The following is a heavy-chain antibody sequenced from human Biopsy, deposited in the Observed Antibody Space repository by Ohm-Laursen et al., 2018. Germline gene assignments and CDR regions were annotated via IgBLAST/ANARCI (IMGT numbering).Heavy chain of an antibody. D-gene: IGHD6-13*01. CDR2: IYQTGNT. CDR3: VRVRGITPPGAFDF. Sequence: GTLSLTCAVSGASINIAYYWGWIRHPPGKGLEWIGIIYQTGNTYYNPSLKSRLTISGDASKNEFFLNLTSVTAADTAIYYCVRVRGITPPGAFDFWGQGTKVAVSS. V-gene: IGHV4-38-2*01. CDR1: GASINIAYY. J-gene: IGHJ3*01.